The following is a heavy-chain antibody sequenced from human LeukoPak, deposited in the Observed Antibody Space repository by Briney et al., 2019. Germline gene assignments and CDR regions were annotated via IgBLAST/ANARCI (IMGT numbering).Heavy chain of an antibody. CDR2: ISYDGSNK. J-gene: IGHJ4*02. CDR1: GFTFSSYA. V-gene: IGHV3-30-3*01. Sequence: PGRSLRLSCAASGFTFSSYAMHWVRQAPGKGLEWVAVISYDGSNKYYADSVKGRFTISRDNSKNTLYLQMNSLRAEDTAVYYCARDHSSGWYYIDYWGQGTLVTVSS. CDR3: ARDHSSGWYYIDY. D-gene: IGHD6-19*01.